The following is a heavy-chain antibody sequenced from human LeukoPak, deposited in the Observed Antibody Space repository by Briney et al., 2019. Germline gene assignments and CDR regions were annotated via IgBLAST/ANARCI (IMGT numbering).Heavy chain of an antibody. J-gene: IGHJ3*01. Sequence: SETLSLTCTVSGGSISSYYWSWIRQPPGKGLEWIGYIYYSGSTNYNPSLKSRVTISVDTSKNQFSLKLSSVTAADTAVYYCARETEKQWQYWGQGTMVTVSS. V-gene: IGHV4-59*01. CDR2: IYYSGST. D-gene: IGHD6-19*01. CDR3: ARETEKQWQY. CDR1: GGSISSYY.